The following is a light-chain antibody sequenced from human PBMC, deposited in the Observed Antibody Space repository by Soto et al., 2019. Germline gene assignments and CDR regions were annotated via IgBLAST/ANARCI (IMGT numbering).Light chain of an antibody. CDR2: GAS. J-gene: IGKJ2*01. Sequence: EIVLTQSPGTLSLSPGERATLSCMASQSVTSNYLAWYQHRPGQPPRLLIYGASSRAIGIPDRFSGSGSGIDFTLTISRLEPEDFAVYYWQQYGSSPPYTFGQGTKLEIK. V-gene: IGKV3-20*01. CDR1: QSVTSNY. CDR3: QQYGSSPPYT.